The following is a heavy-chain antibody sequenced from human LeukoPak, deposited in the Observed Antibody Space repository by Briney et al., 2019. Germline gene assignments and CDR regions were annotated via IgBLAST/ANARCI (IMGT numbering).Heavy chain of an antibody. D-gene: IGHD5-24*01. CDR1: GFTFSRYA. J-gene: IGHJ4*02. V-gene: IGHV3-30-3*01. Sequence: GRSLRLSCAASGFTFSRYAMHWVRQAPGKGLEWVALISYDGSNKYYTDSVKGRFSISRDNSENTLYLQLNSLRAEDTAVYYCAREDRDGYGFTYWGQGTLVTVSS. CDR3: AREDRDGYGFTY. CDR2: ISYDGSNK.